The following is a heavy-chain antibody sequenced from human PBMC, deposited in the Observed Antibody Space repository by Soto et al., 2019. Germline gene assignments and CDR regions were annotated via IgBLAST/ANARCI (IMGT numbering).Heavy chain of an antibody. CDR2: IWYDGSNK. Sequence: QVQLVESGGGVVQPGRSLRLSCAASGFTFSSYGMHWVRQAPGKGLEWVAVIWYDGSNKYYADSVKGRFTISRDNSKNTLYLQMNSLRAEDTAVYYCVRDQLRYFDWYSYGMDVWGQGTTVTVSS. V-gene: IGHV3-33*01. CDR1: GFTFSSYG. D-gene: IGHD3-9*01. J-gene: IGHJ6*02. CDR3: VRDQLRYFDWYSYGMDV.